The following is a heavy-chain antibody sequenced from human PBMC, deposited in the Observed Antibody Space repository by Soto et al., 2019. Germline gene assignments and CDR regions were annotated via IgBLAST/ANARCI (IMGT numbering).Heavy chain of an antibody. CDR1: GYTFTSYY. CDR2: INPSGGST. Sequence: ASVKVSCKASGYTFTSYYMHWVRQAPGQGLEWMGIINPSGGSTSYAQKFQGRVTMTRDTSTSTVYMELGSLRSEDTAVYYCARASPVAGTVDWFDPWGQGTLVTVSS. J-gene: IGHJ5*02. V-gene: IGHV1-46*03. D-gene: IGHD6-19*01. CDR3: ARASPVAGTVDWFDP.